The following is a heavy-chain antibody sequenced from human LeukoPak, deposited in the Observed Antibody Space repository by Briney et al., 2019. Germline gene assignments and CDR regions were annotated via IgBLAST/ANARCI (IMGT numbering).Heavy chain of an antibody. D-gene: IGHD3-22*01. CDR2: ISGSGTST. V-gene: IGHV3-23*01. J-gene: IGHJ4*02. CDR3: AKPAGWYYDSSGYFNY. CDR1: GFTFSSYA. Sequence: GGSLRLSCTASGFTFSSYAMNWVRQAPGKGLEWASGISGSGTSTYYADSVKGRFTISRDNSKNTLYLQMNSLRAEDTAVYYCAKPAGWYYDSSGYFNYWGQGILVTVSS.